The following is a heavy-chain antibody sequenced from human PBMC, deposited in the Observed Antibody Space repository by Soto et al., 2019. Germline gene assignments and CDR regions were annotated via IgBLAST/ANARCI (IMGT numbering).Heavy chain of an antibody. V-gene: IGHV1-3*01. D-gene: IGHD3-22*01. J-gene: IGHJ4*02. Sequence: QVQLVQSGAEVKKPGASVKVSCKASGYTFTSYAMHWVRQAPGQRLEWMGWINAGNGNTKYSQKFQGRVTITRDTYASTAYMELSSLRSEDTAVYYCARKYGSSGYYFDYWGQGTLVTVSS. CDR1: GYTFTSYA. CDR2: INAGNGNT. CDR3: ARKYGSSGYYFDY.